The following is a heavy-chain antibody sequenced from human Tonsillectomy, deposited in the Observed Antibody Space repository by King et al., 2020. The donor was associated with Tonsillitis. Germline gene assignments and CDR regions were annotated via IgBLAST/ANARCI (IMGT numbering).Heavy chain of an antibody. CDR3: AKYSGYDCGGLDV. V-gene: IGHV3-23*04. Sequence: VQLVESGGGLVQPGGSLRLSCAASGFPFSRYAMHWVRQAPGKGLEWVSALSGSGGSTYYADSVKGRFTIPRDNSKNTLYLQMNSLRAEDTAVYYCAKYSGYDCGGLDVWGQGTTGTVSS. J-gene: IGHJ6*02. D-gene: IGHD3-3*01. CDR2: LSGSGGST. CDR1: GFPFSRYA.